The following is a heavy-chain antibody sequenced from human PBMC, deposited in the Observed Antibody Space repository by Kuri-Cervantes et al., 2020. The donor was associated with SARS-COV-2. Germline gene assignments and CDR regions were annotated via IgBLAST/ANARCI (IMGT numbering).Heavy chain of an antibody. J-gene: IGHJ3*02. V-gene: IGHV4-34*01. CDR2: INHSVST. D-gene: IGHD3-16*01. Sequence: SETLSLTCTVSGGSISSHYWSWIRQHPGKGLEWIGEINHSVSTNYNPSLKSRVTISVDTSKNQFSLKLSSVTAADTAVYYCARGLLAAAVCWGDDSFDIWGQGTMVTVSS. CDR3: ARGLLAAAVCWGDDSFDI. CDR1: GGSISSHY.